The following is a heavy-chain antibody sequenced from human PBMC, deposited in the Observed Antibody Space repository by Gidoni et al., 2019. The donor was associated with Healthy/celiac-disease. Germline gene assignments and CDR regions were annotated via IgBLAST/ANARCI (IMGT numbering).Heavy chain of an antibody. CDR2: IFSNDEK. D-gene: IGHD3-16*02. CDR3: ARIRVIWGSDRFVDY. V-gene: IGHV2-26*01. Sequence: QVTLKESGPVLVKPTETLTLTCTVSGFSLSNARMGVSWIRQPPGKALEWLAHIFSNDEKSYSTSLKSRLTISKDTSKSQVVLTMTNMDPVDTATYYCARIRVIWGSDRFVDYWGQGTLVTVSS. J-gene: IGHJ4*02. CDR1: GFSLSNARMG.